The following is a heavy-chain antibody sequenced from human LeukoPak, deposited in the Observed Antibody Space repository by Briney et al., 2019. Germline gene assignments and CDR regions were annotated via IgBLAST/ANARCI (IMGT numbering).Heavy chain of an antibody. CDR1: GFTFSSYA. Sequence: GGSLRLSCAASGFTFSSYAMSWVRQAPGKGLEWVSVIYSGGSTYYAESVKGRFTISRDNSKNTLYLQMNSLRAEDTAAYYCAKAFDDYFFDYWGQGTLVTVSS. J-gene: IGHJ4*02. V-gene: IGHV3-23*03. CDR3: AKAFDDYFFDY. D-gene: IGHD2-21*02. CDR2: IYSGGST.